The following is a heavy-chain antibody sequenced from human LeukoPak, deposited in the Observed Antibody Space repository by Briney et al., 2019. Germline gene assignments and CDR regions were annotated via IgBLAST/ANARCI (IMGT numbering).Heavy chain of an antibody. J-gene: IGHJ3*02. CDR1: GFTFSSYE. D-gene: IGHD2-2*01. Sequence: PGGSLGLSCAASGFTFSSYEMNWVRQAPGKGLEWVSYISSSGSTIYYADSVKGRFTISRDNAKNSLYLQMNSLRAEDTAVYYCARDTSGIVVVPAAMVDIWGQGTMVTVSS. CDR2: ISSSGSTI. V-gene: IGHV3-48*03. CDR3: ARDTSGIVVVPAAMVDI.